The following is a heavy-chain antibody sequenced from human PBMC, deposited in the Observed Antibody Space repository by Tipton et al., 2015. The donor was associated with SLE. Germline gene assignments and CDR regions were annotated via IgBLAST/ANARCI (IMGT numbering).Heavy chain of an antibody. CDR2: IYSSGAT. CDR3: ARVEYSFDY. D-gene: IGHD3-3*01. J-gene: IGHJ4*02. V-gene: IGHV4-59*12. CDR1: GGSISSNY. Sequence: TLSLTCTVFGGSISSNYWTWIRQPPGKGLEWIGHIYSSGATSYNPSLKSRVTISVDTSKSQFSLKLSSVTAADTAVYYCARVEYSFDYWGQGTLVTVSS.